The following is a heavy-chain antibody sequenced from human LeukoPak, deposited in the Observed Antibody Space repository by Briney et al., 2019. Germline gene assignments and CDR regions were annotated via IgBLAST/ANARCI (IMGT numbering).Heavy chain of an antibody. CDR2: ISSSSSYI. D-gene: IGHD4-17*01. Sequence: PGGSLRLSCAASGFTFSSYSMNWVRQAPGKGLEWVSSISSSSSYIYYADSVKGRFTISRDNAKNSLYLQMNSLRAEDTAVYYCARPPQNHHDYGDYWEDYWGQGTLVTVSS. V-gene: IGHV3-21*01. J-gene: IGHJ4*02. CDR1: GFTFSSYS. CDR3: ARPPQNHHDYGDYWEDY.